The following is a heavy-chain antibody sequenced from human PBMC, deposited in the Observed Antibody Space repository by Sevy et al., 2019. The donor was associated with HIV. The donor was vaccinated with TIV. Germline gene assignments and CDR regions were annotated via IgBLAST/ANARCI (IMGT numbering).Heavy chain of an antibody. V-gene: IGHV3-23*01. Sequence: GESLKISCAASGFTFSSYAMSWVRQAPGKGLEWVSAISGSGGSTYYADSVKGRFTISRDNSKNTLYLQRNSLRAEDTAVYYCAKDIRYYYDSSGYSGYFDYWGQGTLVTVSS. CDR1: GFTFSSYA. D-gene: IGHD3-22*01. J-gene: IGHJ4*02. CDR3: AKDIRYYYDSSGYSGYFDY. CDR2: ISGSGGST.